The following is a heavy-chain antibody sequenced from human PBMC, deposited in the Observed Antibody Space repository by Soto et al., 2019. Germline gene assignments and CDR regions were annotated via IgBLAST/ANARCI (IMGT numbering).Heavy chain of an antibody. D-gene: IGHD5-12*01. CDR1: GGSISSGGYY. CDR3: ARGGYSGYDYFDY. Sequence: QVQLQESGPGLVKPSQTLSLTCTVSGGSISSGGYYWSWIRQHPGKGLEWIGYIYYSGSTYYNPSLKSRVTISVDTSKNQFSLKLSSVSAADTAVYYCARGGYSGYDYFDYWGQGTLVTVSS. CDR2: IYYSGST. V-gene: IGHV4-31*03. J-gene: IGHJ4*02.